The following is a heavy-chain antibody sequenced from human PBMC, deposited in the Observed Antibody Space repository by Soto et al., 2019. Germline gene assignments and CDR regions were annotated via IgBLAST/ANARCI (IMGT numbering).Heavy chain of an antibody. D-gene: IGHD2-15*01. CDR1: GGSFISYS. CDR3: AKSLLFVDHAYMDV. V-gene: IGHV1-69*02. Sequence: QVQLVQSGAELKKPGSSVKVSCEASGGSFISYSFTWVRQAPGQGLEWMGRIIPIQNKANCALKFQDRVTITADRSTRTAYMELRRLRPEDTAVYDCAKSLLFVDHAYMDVWGKGTTVTVSS. J-gene: IGHJ6*03. CDR2: IIPIQNKA.